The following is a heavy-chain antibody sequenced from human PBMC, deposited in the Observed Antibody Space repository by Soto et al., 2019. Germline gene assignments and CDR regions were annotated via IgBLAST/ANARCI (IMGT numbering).Heavy chain of an antibody. D-gene: IGHD6-19*01. CDR1: GYTFISYG. Sequence: QLVQSGAEVKQPGSSVKVSCKAFGYTFISYGIGWVRQAPGQGLEWMGWIATHNDNTNYAQQFQGRVTFTTDTSTSTAYMELRSLTSDDTAIYYCARVYSSGWKGLGYWGQGTLVTVSS. V-gene: IGHV1-18*01. CDR2: IATHNDNT. J-gene: IGHJ4*02. CDR3: ARVYSSGWKGLGY.